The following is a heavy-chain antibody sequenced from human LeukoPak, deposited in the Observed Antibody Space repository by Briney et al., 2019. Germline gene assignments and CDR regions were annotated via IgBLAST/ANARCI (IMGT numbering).Heavy chain of an antibody. V-gene: IGHV4-34*01. CDR2: INHSGST. CDR3: AKAGAVVVVAAKYFDY. CDR1: GGSFSGYY. J-gene: IGHJ4*02. Sequence: SETLSLTCAVYGGSFSGYYWSWIRQPPGKGLEWIGEINHSGSTNYNPSLKSRVTISVDTSKNQFSLKLSSVTAADTAVYYCAKAGAVVVVAAKYFDYWGQGTLVTVSS. D-gene: IGHD2-15*01.